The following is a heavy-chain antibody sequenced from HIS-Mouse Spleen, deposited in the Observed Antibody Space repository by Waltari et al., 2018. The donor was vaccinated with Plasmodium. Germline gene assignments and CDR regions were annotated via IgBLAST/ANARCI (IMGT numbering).Heavy chain of an antibody. CDR2: IYSGGST. D-gene: IGHD1-26*01. CDR1: GFTVSSNS. CDR3: ATPRVGGSYFDY. Sequence: EVQLVESGGGFVQPGGSLRLSCAASGFTVSSNSISWVRQAPGKGLEWVSVIYSGGSTYYADSVKGRFTISRDNSKNTLYLQMNSLRAEDTAVYYCATPRVGGSYFDYWGQGTLVTVSS. V-gene: IGHV3-66*01. J-gene: IGHJ4*02.